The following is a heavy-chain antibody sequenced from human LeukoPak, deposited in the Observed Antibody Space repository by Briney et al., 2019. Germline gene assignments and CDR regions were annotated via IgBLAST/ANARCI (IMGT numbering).Heavy chain of an antibody. CDR1: GGTFSSYT. Sequence: SVKVSCKASGGTFSSYTISWVRQAPGQGLEWMGRIIPILGIANYAQKFQGRVTITADKSTSTAYMELSSLRSGDTAVYYCARERGGGYCSSTSCYLNWFDPWGQGTLVTVSS. V-gene: IGHV1-69*04. CDR2: IIPILGIA. J-gene: IGHJ5*02. D-gene: IGHD2-2*01. CDR3: ARERGGGYCSSTSCYLNWFDP.